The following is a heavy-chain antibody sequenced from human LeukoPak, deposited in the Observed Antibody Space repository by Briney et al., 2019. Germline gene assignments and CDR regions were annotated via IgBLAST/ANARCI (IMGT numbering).Heavy chain of an antibody. CDR3: ARDRFTMVRGVIITNPFDY. V-gene: IGHV1-2*02. Sequence: ASVKVSCKAFGYTFTGYYMHWVRQAPGQGLEWMGWINPNSGGTNYAQKFQGRVTMTRDTSISTAYMELSRLRSDDTAVYYCARDRFTMVRGVIITNPFDYWGQGTLVTVSS. CDR2: INPNSGGT. J-gene: IGHJ4*02. D-gene: IGHD3-10*01. CDR1: GYTFTGYY.